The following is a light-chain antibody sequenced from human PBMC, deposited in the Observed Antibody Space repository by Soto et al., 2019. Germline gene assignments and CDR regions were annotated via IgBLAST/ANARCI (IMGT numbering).Light chain of an antibody. CDR1: QSVSSSY. V-gene: IGKV3-20*01. CDR3: QQYGSSPCT. Sequence: EIVLTQSPGPLSLSPGESATLSCRASQSVSSSYLAWYQQKPGQAPRLLIYGAASRATGIPDRFSGSGSGTDFTLTISRLEPEDVAVYYCQQYGSSPCTFGPGTKVDIK. CDR2: GAA. J-gene: IGKJ3*01.